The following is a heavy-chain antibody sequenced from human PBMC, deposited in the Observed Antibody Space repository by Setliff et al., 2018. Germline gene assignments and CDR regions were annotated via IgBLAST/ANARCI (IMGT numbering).Heavy chain of an antibody. CDR3: ARLPPLVQNNGASNHTFDV. V-gene: IGHV2-70*04. CDR2: LDWDDDK. CDR1: GFSLSTTETH. J-gene: IGHJ3*01. D-gene: IGHD6-6*01. Sequence: GPTLVNPTQTLTLTCTFSGFSLSTTETHVSWIRQPPGKAPEWLARLDWDDDKFYNTSLRSRLALSKDTSKNQVILTMTNMDPADTATYYCARLPPLVQNNGASNHTFDVWGPGAVVTVSS.